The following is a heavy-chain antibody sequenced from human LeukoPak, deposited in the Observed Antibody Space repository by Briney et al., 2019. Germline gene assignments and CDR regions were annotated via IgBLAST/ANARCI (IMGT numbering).Heavy chain of an antibody. Sequence: PGGSLRLSCEVSGFTVTSNYMSWVRQAPGKELEWVSAISGSGGSTYYADSVKGRFTISGDNSKNTLYLQMNSLRAEDTAVYYCAKDATGFDYWGQGTLVTVSS. J-gene: IGHJ4*02. CDR2: ISGSGGST. D-gene: IGHD2-8*02. CDR3: AKDATGFDY. V-gene: IGHV3-23*01. CDR1: GFTVTSNY.